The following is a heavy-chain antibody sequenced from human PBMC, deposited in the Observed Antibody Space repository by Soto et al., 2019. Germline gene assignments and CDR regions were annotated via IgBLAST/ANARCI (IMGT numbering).Heavy chain of an antibody. CDR3: AKQGPDY. V-gene: IGHV3-30*18. J-gene: IGHJ4*02. CDR1: GFTFSSYG. CDR2: ISYDGSNK. Sequence: PGGSLRLSCAASGFTFSSYGMHWVRQAPGKGLEWVAVISYDGSNKYYADSVKGRFTISRDNSKNTLYLQMNSLRAEDTAVDYCAKQGPDYWGQGTLVTVSS.